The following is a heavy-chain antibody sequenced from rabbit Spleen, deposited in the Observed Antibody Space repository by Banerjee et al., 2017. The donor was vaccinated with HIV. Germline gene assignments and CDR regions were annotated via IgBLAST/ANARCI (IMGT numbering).Heavy chain of an antibody. CDR2: IDTGSSGFT. J-gene: IGHJ6*01. D-gene: IGHD8-1*01. V-gene: IGHV1S45*01. CDR3: ARDSGSSFSSYGMDL. Sequence: QEQLVESGGGLVQPEGSLTLTCKASGIDFSSYYYMCWVRQPPGKGLEWIGCIDTGSSGFTYFATWAKGRFTCSKTSSTTVTLQMTRLTAADTATYFCARDSGSSFSSYGMDLWGPGTLVTVS. CDR1: GIDFSSYYY.